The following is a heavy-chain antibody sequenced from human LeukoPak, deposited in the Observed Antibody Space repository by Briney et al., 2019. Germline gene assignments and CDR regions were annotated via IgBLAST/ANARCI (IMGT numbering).Heavy chain of an antibody. CDR1: GFTFRSYS. CDR2: ISPSGSTT. Sequence: GGSLRLSCVASGFTFRSYSMNWVRQAPGKGLEWVSYISPSGSTTYYSDSVKGRFTISRDNAKNSVYVQMNSLRAEDTAVYYCATDKYYDFWGQGTLVTVSS. V-gene: IGHV3-48*03. CDR3: ATDKYYDF. J-gene: IGHJ4*02. D-gene: IGHD3-3*01.